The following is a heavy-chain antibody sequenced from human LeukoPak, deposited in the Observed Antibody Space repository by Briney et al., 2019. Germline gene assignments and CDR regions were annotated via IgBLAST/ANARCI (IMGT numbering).Heavy chain of an antibody. D-gene: IGHD6-19*01. Sequence: SETLSLTCTVSGGSISSSSYYWGWIRQPPGKGLEWIGSIYYSGSTYYNPSLKSRVTIPVDTSKNQFSLQLNSVTPEDTAVYYCARDSDGWYWAFDFWGQGTPVTVSS. J-gene: IGHJ4*02. CDR1: GGSISSSSYY. CDR2: IYYSGST. V-gene: IGHV4-39*02. CDR3: ARDSDGWYWAFDF.